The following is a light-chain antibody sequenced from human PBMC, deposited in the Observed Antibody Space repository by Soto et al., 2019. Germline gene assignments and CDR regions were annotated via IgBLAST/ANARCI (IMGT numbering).Light chain of an antibody. CDR2: ASY. CDR3: QHSYITPRYT. V-gene: IGKV1-39*01. CDR1: QSISSH. Sequence: DLQITQSPSSLSASVGDRVTITCRASQSISSHLNWSQHKPGRPPRLLIFASYILEGGVPSRFSGSGSDTYFTLTIDSLQPEDVATYYCQHSYITPRYTFGQGTKVEI. J-gene: IGKJ2*01.